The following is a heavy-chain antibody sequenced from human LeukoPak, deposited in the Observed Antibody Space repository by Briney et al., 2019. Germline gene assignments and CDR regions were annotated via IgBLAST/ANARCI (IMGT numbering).Heavy chain of an antibody. CDR2: ISSSGGST. V-gene: IGHV3-23*01. J-gene: IGHJ3*02. CDR3: AKALTGTKAFDI. Sequence: GGSLRLSCAASGFTFSSYAMNWVRQAPGKGLEWVSHISSSGGSTYYAGSVKDRFTISRDNSKNTLYLQMNSLRAEDTAVYYCAKALTGTKAFDIWGQGTMVTVSS. CDR1: GFTFSSYA. D-gene: IGHD1-20*01.